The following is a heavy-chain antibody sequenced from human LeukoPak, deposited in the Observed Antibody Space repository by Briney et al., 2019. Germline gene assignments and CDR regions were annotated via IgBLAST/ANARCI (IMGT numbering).Heavy chain of an antibody. CDR2: ISWNSGTV. J-gene: IGHJ2*01. Sequence: GRSLRLSCAASGFNFNDYAMHWVRQAPGKGLEWVSGISWNSGTVAYADSVKGRFTISRDNSKKSLYLQMNSLRAEDMALYYCANASADWYFDLWGRRTLVTVSS. CDR3: ANASADWYFDL. D-gene: IGHD2-2*01. CDR1: GFNFNDYA. V-gene: IGHV3-9*03.